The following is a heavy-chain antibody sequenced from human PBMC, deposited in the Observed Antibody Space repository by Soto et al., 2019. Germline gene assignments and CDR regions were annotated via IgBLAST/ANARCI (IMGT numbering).Heavy chain of an antibody. Sequence: QVHLVQSGAEVKGPGASMKVSCKTTGYTFTAYGINWVRQAPGQGLEWMGWVSAYNGVTNYAQKLHGRVAMTTDTSTKTAYMELRSLRPDDTAIYYCAQCIALGDYYYTHVWGIGTTVTVSS. CDR2: VSAYNGVT. V-gene: IGHV1-18*01. D-gene: IGHD1-26*01. J-gene: IGHJ6*03. CDR3: AQCIALGDYYYTHV. CDR1: GYTFTAYG.